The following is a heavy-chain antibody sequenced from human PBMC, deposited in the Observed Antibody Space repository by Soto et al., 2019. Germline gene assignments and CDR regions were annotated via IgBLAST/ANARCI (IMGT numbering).Heavy chain of an antibody. CDR2: IYNSGST. Sequence: PSETLSLTCTVSGGSVSSGTYYWSWIRQPPGKALEWIGYIYNSGSTNYSPSLNSRVTISVDASKNQFSLKLNSVTAADTAVYYCAKDIRGRTAAAVYNWFDPWGQGILVTVSS. D-gene: IGHD6-13*01. CDR1: GGSVSSGTYY. V-gene: IGHV4-61*01. J-gene: IGHJ5*02. CDR3: AKDIRGRTAAAVYNWFDP.